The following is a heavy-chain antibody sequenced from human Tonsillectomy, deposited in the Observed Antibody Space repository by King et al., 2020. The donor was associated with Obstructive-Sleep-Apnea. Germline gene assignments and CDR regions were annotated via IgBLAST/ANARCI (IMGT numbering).Heavy chain of an antibody. V-gene: IGHV3-30*04. CDR2: ISYDGRNK. D-gene: IGHD3-16*02. Sequence: VQLVESGGGVVQPGRSLRLSCAASGFTFSSCAMHWVRQAPGKGLEWVAVISYDGRNKYYADSVKGRFTISRDNSKNTLYLQMNSLRPEDTAVYYCGRDFTMMSFGGVIVDWGQGTLVTVSS. CDR1: GFTFSSCA. J-gene: IGHJ4*02. CDR3: GRDFTMMSFGGVIVD.